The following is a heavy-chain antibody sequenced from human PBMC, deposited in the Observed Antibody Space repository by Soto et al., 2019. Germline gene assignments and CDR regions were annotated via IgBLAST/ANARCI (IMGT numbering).Heavy chain of an antibody. CDR2: SHNSGRT. Sequence: QVPLQESGPGLVKPSETLSLSCTVSGGSISSHFWSWIRQPPGKGLEWIGYSHNSGRTTYSPSLKSRVTISVDTAETKLSLRLSSVTAADTAVYYCARVSPTAFPFFDSWGQGTLVTVSS. J-gene: IGHJ4*02. CDR3: ARVSPTAFPFFDS. V-gene: IGHV4-59*11. CDR1: GGSISSHF. D-gene: IGHD3-3*02.